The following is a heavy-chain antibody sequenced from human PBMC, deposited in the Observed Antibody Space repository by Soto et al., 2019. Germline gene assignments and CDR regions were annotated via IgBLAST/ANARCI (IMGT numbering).Heavy chain of an antibody. CDR1: GFTVSDS. V-gene: IGHV3-53*02. CDR2: IHSDGST. CDR3: ARDASGPFDY. D-gene: IGHD6-19*01. J-gene: IGHJ4*02. Sequence: EVQLVETGGGLIQPGGSLKLACSVAGFTVSDSMSWVRQAPGKGQECVSFIHSDGSTHYTDSVRGRFTSSGDNSKNTLYLQMDRLRVDATAVYFCARDASGPFDYWGQGTLVTVSS.